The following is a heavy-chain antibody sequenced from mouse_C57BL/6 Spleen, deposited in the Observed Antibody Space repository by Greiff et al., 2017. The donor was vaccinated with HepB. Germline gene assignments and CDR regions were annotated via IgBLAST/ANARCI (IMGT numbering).Heavy chain of an antibody. CDR1: GFTFSSYA. Sequence: EVKLVESGAGLVKPGGSLKLSCAASGFTFSSYAMSWVRQTPEKRLEWVAYISSGGDYIYYADTVKGRFTISRDNARNTLYLQMSSLKSEDTAMYYCTRGGDYSAMDYWGQGTSVTVSS. CDR2: ISSGGDYI. CDR3: TRGGDYSAMDY. V-gene: IGHV5S21*01. J-gene: IGHJ4*01.